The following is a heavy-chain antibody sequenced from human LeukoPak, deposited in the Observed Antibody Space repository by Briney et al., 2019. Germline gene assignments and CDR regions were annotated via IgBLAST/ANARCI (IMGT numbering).Heavy chain of an antibody. CDR2: IYSGGST. V-gene: IGHV3-53*01. Sequence: GGSLRLSCAASGFTVSSNYMSWVRQAPGKGLEWVSVIYSGGSTYYADSVEGRFTISRDNSKNTLYLQMNSLRAEDTAVYYCARVDTMVRGVIDYYFDYWGQGTLVTVSS. CDR3: ARVDTMVRGVIDYYFDY. J-gene: IGHJ4*02. D-gene: IGHD3-10*01. CDR1: GFTVSSNY.